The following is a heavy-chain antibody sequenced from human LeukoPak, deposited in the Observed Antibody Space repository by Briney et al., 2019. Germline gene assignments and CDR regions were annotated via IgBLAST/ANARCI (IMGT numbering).Heavy chain of an antibody. D-gene: IGHD2-15*01. Sequence: ASVKVSCKASGYTFTSYGISWVRQAPGQGLEWMGWINPNSGGTNYAQKFQGRVTMTRDTSISTAYMELSRLRSDDTAVYYCARDHFGSGGSCLNWGQGTLVTVSS. CDR2: INPNSGGT. V-gene: IGHV1-2*02. CDR3: ARDHFGSGGSCLN. CDR1: GYTFTSYG. J-gene: IGHJ4*02.